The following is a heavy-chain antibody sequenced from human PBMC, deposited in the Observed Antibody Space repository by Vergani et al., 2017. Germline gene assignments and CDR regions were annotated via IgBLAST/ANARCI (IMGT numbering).Heavy chain of an antibody. D-gene: IGHD6-6*01. CDR2: IKQDGSEK. J-gene: IGHJ2*01. CDR3: ARDQNVFLEYSSSPGYWYFDL. Sequence: EVQLVESGGGLVQPGGSLRLSCAASGFTFSNYWMSWVRQAPGKGLEWVANIKQDGSEKYYVDSVKGRFTISRDNAKNSLYLQMNSLRAEDTAVNYCARDQNVFLEYSSSPGYWYFDLWGRGTLVTVSS. CDR1: GFTFSNYW. V-gene: IGHV3-7*01.